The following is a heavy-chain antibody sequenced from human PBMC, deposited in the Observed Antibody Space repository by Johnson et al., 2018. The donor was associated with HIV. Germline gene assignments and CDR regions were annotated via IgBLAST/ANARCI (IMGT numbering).Heavy chain of an antibody. CDR3: VRDTGYCSGGRCDDAFDV. V-gene: IGHV3-23*04. CDR2: ISGSGGST. Sequence: VQLVESGGGLVQPGGSLRLSCAASGFTFSSYAMSWVRQAPGKGLEWVSAISGSGGSTGFADSVKGQFTISRDNAKNSMYLQMNSLRVEDTALYYCVRDTGYCSGGRCDDAFDVWGQGTVVTVSS. CDR1: GFTFSSYA. D-gene: IGHD2-15*01. J-gene: IGHJ3*01.